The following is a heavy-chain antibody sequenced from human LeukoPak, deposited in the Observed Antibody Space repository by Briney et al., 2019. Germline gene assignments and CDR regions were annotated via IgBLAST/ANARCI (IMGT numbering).Heavy chain of an antibody. CDR1: GFTFSSYA. Sequence: GGSLRLSCAASGFTFSSYAMSWVRQAPGKGLEWVSAISSNGGSTYYADSVKGRFTISRDNSKNTLYLQMSSLRAEDTAVYYCVKGGATVTTPVVYWGQGTLVTVSS. V-gene: IGHV3-64D*06. CDR2: ISSNGGST. D-gene: IGHD4-17*01. CDR3: VKGGATVTTPVVY. J-gene: IGHJ4*02.